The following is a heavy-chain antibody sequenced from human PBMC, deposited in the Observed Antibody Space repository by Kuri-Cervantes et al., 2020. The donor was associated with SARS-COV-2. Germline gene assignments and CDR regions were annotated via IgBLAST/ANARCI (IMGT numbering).Heavy chain of an antibody. CDR2: INPNSGGT. V-gene: IGHV1-2*02. CDR1: GYTFTGYY. J-gene: IGHJ4*02. Sequence: ASVKVSCKASGYTFTGYYMHWVRQAPGQGLEWMGWINPNSGGTNYAQKFQGRVTMTRDTSISTAYMELSRLRSDDTAVYYCAVEYSSSSGHQGDDYWGQGTLVTVSS. CDR3: AVEYSSSSGHQGDDY. D-gene: IGHD6-6*01.